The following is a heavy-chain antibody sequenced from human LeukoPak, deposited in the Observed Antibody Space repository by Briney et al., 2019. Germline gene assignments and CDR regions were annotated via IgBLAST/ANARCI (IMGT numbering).Heavy chain of an antibody. CDR3: AKRTMSAFDS. CDR1: GFTFRTYA. V-gene: IGHV3-23*01. CDR2: ISGSGNGT. J-gene: IGHJ4*02. D-gene: IGHD5-24*01. Sequence: GGSLRLSCTASGFTFRTYAMSWVRQAPGKGLEWLSGISGSGNGTYYADSVKGRFIISRDNSKNMVYLQMNSLTVEDTATYYCAKRTMSAFDSWGQGTLLIVSS.